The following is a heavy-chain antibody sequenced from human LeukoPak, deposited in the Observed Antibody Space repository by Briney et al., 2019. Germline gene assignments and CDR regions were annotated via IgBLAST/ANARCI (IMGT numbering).Heavy chain of an antibody. V-gene: IGHV3-23*01. Sequence: WGSLRLSCAASGCTFSSYAMSWVRQAPGKGLEWVSAISGSGGSTYYADSVKGRFTISRDNAKNSLYLQMTSLRAEDTAVYYCARDYGDYVEFNPTYWGQGTLVTVSS. CDR3: ARDYGDYVEFNPTY. D-gene: IGHD4-17*01. J-gene: IGHJ4*02. CDR2: ISGSGGST. CDR1: GCTFSSYA.